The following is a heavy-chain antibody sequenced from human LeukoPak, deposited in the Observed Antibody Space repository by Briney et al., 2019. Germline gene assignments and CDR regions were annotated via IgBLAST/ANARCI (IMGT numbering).Heavy chain of an antibody. CDR3: ARGFYYDFWSGYFGRVWFDP. V-gene: IGHV4-30-4*08. CDR2: IYYSGST. Sequence: PSETLSLTCTVSGGSISSGDYYWSWIRQPPGKGLEWIGYIYYSGSTYYNPSLKSRVTISVDTSKNQFSLKLSSVTAADTAVYYCARGFYYDFWSGYFGRVWFDPWGQGTLVTVSS. D-gene: IGHD3-3*01. CDR1: GGSISSGDYY. J-gene: IGHJ5*02.